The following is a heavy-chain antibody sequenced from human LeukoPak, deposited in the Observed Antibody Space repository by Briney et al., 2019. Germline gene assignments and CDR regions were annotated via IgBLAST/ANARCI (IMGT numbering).Heavy chain of an antibody. CDR1: GFTFDDYA. J-gene: IGHJ4*02. Sequence: GGSLRLSCAASGFTFDDYAMHWVRQAPGKGLEWVSGISWNSGSIGYADSVKGRFTISRDNAKNSLYLQMNSLRAEDTALYYCAKDRAAAPGYFGYWGQGTLVTVSS. CDR2: ISWNSGSI. D-gene: IGHD6-13*01. V-gene: IGHV3-9*01. CDR3: AKDRAAAPGYFGY.